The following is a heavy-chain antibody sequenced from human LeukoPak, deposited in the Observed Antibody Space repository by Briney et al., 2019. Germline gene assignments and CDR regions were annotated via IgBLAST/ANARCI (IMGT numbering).Heavy chain of an antibody. D-gene: IGHD2-15*01. V-gene: IGHV4-31*03. Sequence: SETLSLTCTVSGGSISSGGYYWSWIRQHPGKGLEWIGYIYYSGSTYYNPSLKSRVTISVDTSKNQFSLKLSFVTTADTAVYYCARALGYCSGGSCTRGYNWFDPWGQGTLVTVPS. J-gene: IGHJ5*02. CDR3: ARALGYCSGGSCTRGYNWFDP. CDR2: IYYSGST. CDR1: GGSISSGGYY.